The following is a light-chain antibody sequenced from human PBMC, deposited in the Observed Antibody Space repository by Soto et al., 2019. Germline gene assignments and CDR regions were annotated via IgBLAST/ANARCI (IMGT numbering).Light chain of an antibody. V-gene: IGLV1-40*01. CDR1: SSNIGAHYG. CDR2: DDN. J-gene: IGLJ2*01. CDR3: QSYDSSLSGSV. Sequence: QSVLTQPPSVSGAPGQRVTISCTGSSSNIGAHYGVHWYQQLPGTAPKLLIHDDNNRPSGVPDRFSGSKSGTSASLAITGRRADDEADYYCQSYDSSLSGSVFGGGTKLTVL.